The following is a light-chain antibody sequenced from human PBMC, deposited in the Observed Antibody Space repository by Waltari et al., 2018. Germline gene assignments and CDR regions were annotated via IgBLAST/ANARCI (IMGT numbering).Light chain of an antibody. V-gene: IGKV3-20*01. CDR3: QQYSSSPRT. Sequence: IVLTQSPGTLSLSPGERATLHCRASQSVSSSYLAWYQQKPGQAPRLLMYGASSRATGIPDRFSGSGSGTDFTLTISRLEPEDFAVYFCQQYSSSPRTFGQGTKVEIK. J-gene: IGKJ1*01. CDR1: QSVSSSY. CDR2: GAS.